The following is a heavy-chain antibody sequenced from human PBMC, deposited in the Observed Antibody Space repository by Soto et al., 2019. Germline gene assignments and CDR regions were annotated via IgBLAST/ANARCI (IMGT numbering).Heavy chain of an antibody. V-gene: IGHV1-8*01. CDR1: GYTFTSYD. D-gene: IGHD3-3*01. CDR3: ARNLGYDFWSGYYDFDY. Sequence: ASVKVSCKASGYTFTSYDINWVRQATGQGLEWMGWMNPNSGNTGYAQKFQGRVTMTRNTSISTAYMELSSLRSEDTAVYYCARNLGYDFWSGYYDFDYWGQGTLVTVPQ. J-gene: IGHJ4*02. CDR2: MNPNSGNT.